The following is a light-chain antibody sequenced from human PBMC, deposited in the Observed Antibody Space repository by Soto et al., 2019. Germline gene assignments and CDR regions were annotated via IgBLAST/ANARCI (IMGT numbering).Light chain of an antibody. CDR2: AAS. CDR1: QGISNW. CDR3: QQANSFPFT. J-gene: IGKJ3*01. Sequence: DVQMTRSPSSVSTSVGAGVTITCRASQGISNWFPGYQRKPGKAPKLLIYAASSLQSGVPSRFSGSGSGTDFTLTISSLQPEDCATYYCQQANSFPFTFGPGTKVDIK. V-gene: IGKV1-12*02.